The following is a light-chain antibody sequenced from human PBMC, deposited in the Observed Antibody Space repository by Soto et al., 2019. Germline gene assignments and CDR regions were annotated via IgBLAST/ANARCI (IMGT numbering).Light chain of an antibody. CDR3: QQYNDWPPVT. J-gene: IGKJ1*01. CDR2: GAF. Sequence: EIVMTQSPATLSVSPGERATLSCRASESVNNNVAWYQQKPGQALRLLIYGAFTRATGVPGRFSGSWSGTEFTLTISSLQSEDFAVYYCQQYNDWPPVTFGQGTKVEIK. V-gene: IGKV3-15*01. CDR1: ESVNNN.